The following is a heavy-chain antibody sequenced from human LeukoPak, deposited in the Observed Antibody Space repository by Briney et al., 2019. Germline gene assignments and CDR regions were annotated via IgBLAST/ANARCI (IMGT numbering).Heavy chain of an antibody. D-gene: IGHD6-13*01. CDR1: GGTFSSYA. J-gene: IGHJ4*02. CDR2: IIPIFGTA. CDR3: ARGRIAAAVTIAYNDY. V-gene: IGHV1-69*13. Sequence: SVTVSCKASGGTFSSYAISWVRQAPGQGLEWMGGIIPIFGTANYAQKFQGRVTITADESTSTAYMELSSLRSEDTAVYYCARGRIAAAVTIAYNDYWGQGTLVTVSS.